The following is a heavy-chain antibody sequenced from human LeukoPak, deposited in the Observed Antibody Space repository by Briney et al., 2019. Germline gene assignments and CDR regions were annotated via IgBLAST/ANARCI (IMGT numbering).Heavy chain of an antibody. CDR1: GFTFDKYG. Sequence: GGSLRLSWAASGFTFDKYGMSWVRQAPGKGLEWVSAINWNGGSIGYADSVKGRFTVSRDNAKNSLYLQMNSLRAEDTALYYCARGGVGATLYYFDYWGHGSLVTVSS. CDR2: INWNGGSI. V-gene: IGHV3-20*04. J-gene: IGHJ4*01. CDR3: ARGGVGATLYYFDY. D-gene: IGHD1-26*01.